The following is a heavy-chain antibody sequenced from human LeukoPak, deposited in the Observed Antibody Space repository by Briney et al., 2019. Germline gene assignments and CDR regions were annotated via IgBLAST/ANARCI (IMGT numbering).Heavy chain of an antibody. D-gene: IGHD6-13*01. CDR2: IWSGGTDK. Sequence: GGSLRLSCAASGFTFSNYGMHWVRQAPGKGLEWVAVIWSGGTDKYYADSVKGRFTVSRDNSKNTLYLQMNSLRAEDTAVYYCGKPLTSWQLEYWGQGTLVTVSS. CDR3: GKPLTSWQLEY. V-gene: IGHV3-30*02. CDR1: GFTFSNYG. J-gene: IGHJ4*02.